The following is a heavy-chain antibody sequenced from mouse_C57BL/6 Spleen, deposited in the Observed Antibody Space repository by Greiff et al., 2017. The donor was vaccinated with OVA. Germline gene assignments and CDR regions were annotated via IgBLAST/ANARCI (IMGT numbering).Heavy chain of an antibody. V-gene: IGHV5-17*01. D-gene: IGHD2-5*01. CDR2: ISSGSSTI. J-gene: IGHJ3*01. CDR1: GFTFSDYG. CDR3: ARGYGSNYEWFAY. Sequence: EVNLVESGGGLVKPGGSLKLSCAASGFTFSDYGMHWVRQAPEKGLEWVAYISSGSSTIYYADTVKGRFTISRDNAKNTLFLQMTSLRSEDTAMYYCARGYGSNYEWFAYWGQGTLVTVSA.